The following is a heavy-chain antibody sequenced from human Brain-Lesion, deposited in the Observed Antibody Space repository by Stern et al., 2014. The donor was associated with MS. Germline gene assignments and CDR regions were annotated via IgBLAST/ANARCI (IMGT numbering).Heavy chain of an antibody. CDR2: LYYSAFP. V-gene: IGHV4-39*01. CDR1: GCSISSSTYY. J-gene: IGHJ4*02. D-gene: IGHD1-26*01. CDR3: ARHDSVPRPSQLYSARDRGPGYFDY. Sequence: QVQLQQSGPGLVKPSETLSLTCTVSGCSISSSTYYWAWIRQPPGKGLEWIGNLYYSAFPYYNPSLQSPVTISVAISKHQFFLMLSSVTAADTAIYYCARHDSVPRPSQLYSARDRGPGYFDYWGQGTLVTVSS.